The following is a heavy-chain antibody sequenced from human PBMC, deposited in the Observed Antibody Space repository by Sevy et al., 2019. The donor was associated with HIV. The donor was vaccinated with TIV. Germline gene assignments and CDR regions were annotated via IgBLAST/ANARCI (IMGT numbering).Heavy chain of an antibody. CDR1: GGSISSLNYY. CDR3: ARANAYLTSDAFDL. V-gene: IGHV4-31*03. J-gene: IGHJ3*01. D-gene: IGHD1-26*01. Sequence: SETLSLTCTVSGGSISSLNYYWSWIRQHPGKGLEWIGYISYSGRTSYNPSLKCRLTISLDTSKNQFSLRLSSVTAADTALFYCARANAYLTSDAFDLWGQGTMVTVSS. CDR2: ISYSGRT.